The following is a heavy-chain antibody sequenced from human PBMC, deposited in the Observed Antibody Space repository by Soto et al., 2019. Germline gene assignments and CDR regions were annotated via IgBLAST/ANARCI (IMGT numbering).Heavy chain of an antibody. CDR2: IYWDDDK. CDR1: GFSLSTSGVG. CDR3: AYLPCSGGSCYWFSFSGMDV. V-gene: IGHV2-5*02. J-gene: IGHJ6*02. D-gene: IGHD2-15*01. Sequence: QITLKESGPTLVKPTQTLTLTCTFSGFSLSTSGVGVAWIRQPPGKALEGLALIYWDDDKRYRPSLESRLTITKDTSKNPVVLTMTNMDSVDTATYYCAYLPCSGGSCYWFSFSGMDVWGQGTTVTVSS.